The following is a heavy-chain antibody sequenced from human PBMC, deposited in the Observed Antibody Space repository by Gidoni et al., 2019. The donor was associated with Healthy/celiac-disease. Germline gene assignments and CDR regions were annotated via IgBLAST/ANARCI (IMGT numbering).Heavy chain of an antibody. CDR3: ARGPDIVVVPAAERYAFDI. CDR1: VGSFSGYY. D-gene: IGHD2-2*01. V-gene: IGHV4-34*01. J-gene: IGHJ3*02. CDR2: INHSGST. Sequence: QVQLQQWGAGLLKPSETLSLTCAVYVGSFSGYYWSWIRQPPGKGLEWIGEINHSGSTNYNPSRKSRVTISVDTSKNQFSLKLSSVTAADTAVYYCARGPDIVVVPAAERYAFDIWGQGTMVTVSS.